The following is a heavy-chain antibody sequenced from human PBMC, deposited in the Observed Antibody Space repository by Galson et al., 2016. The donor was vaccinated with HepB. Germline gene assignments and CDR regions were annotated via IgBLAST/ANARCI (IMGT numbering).Heavy chain of an antibody. CDR3: AKRHEYCPPVGCSVDY. V-gene: IGHV3-30*18. D-gene: IGHD2/OR15-2a*01. CDR2: DSMDGRRK. J-gene: IGHJ4*02. CDR1: GFTFSRYG. Sequence: SLRLSCAASGFTFSRYGIHWVRQAQGKGLEWVAADSMDGRRKFYADSVKGRFTISRDNSSNMLFLQMNSLRADDTAVYYCAKRHEYCPPVGCSVDYWGQGTLVSVSS.